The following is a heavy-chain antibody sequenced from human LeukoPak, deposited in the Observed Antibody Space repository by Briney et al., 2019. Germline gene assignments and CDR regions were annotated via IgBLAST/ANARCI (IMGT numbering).Heavy chain of an antibody. D-gene: IGHD2-15*01. CDR3: AKRGSAGYYFDY. CDR1: GFTFSSYA. J-gene: IGHJ4*02. V-gene: IGHV3-23*01. CDR2: ISGSGGST. Sequence: GGSLRLSCAASGFTFSSYAMSWARQAPGKGLEWVSAISGSGGSTYYADSVKGRFTISRDNSKNTLYLQMNSLRAEDTAVYYCAKRGSAGYYFDYWGQGTLVTVSS.